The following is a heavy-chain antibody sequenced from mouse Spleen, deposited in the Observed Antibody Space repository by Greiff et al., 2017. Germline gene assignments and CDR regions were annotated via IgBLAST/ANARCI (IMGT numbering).Heavy chain of an antibody. Sequence: EVQLQQSGPELVQPGASVKISCKASGYSFTDYNMNWVKQSNGKSLEWIGVINPNYGTTSYNQKFKGKATLTVDQSSSTAYMQLNSLTSEDSAVYYWARGDRYDGDPYAMDDWGQGTSVTVSS. CDR3: ARGDRYDGDPYAMDD. D-gene: IGHD2-14*01. V-gene: IGHV1-39*01. J-gene: IGHJ4*01. CDR2: INPNYGTT. CDR1: GYSFTDYN.